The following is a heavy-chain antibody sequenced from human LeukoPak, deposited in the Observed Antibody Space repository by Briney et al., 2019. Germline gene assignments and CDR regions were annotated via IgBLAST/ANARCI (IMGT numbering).Heavy chain of an antibody. J-gene: IGHJ6*02. CDR1: GFAFSSYS. CDR2: ISSGSTTI. V-gene: IGHV3-48*01. Sequence: PGGSLRLSCAASGFAFSSYSMSWVRQAPGKGLEWVSYISSGSTTIYYADSVEGRFTISRDNAKNSLYLQMNSLRVEDTAVYYCAGDPTLDVWGQGTAVTVSS. CDR3: AGDPTLDV.